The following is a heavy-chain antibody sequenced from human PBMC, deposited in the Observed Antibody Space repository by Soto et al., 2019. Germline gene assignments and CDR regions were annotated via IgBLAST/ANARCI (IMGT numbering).Heavy chain of an antibody. J-gene: IGHJ4*02. D-gene: IGHD3-16*01. Sequence: QVQLVESGGGVVQPARSLRLSCAASGFNFSDSGMHWVRQAPGKGLEWVAVIWSDGSDEDYADSVKGRFSISRDNSERDLYLQIKSLRAEETAVYYCGRGNRFARPSGWGGGFDFWGQGTLVTVSA. CDR3: GRGNRFARPSGWGGGFDF. CDR1: GFNFSDSG. V-gene: IGHV3-33*03. CDR2: IWSDGSDE.